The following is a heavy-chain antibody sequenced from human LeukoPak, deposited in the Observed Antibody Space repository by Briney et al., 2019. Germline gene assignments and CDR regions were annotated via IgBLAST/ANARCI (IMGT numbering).Heavy chain of an antibody. CDR3: ARDLPVGDDYGEVDY. D-gene: IGHD4-17*01. V-gene: IGHV4-39*07. Sequence: SETLSLTCTVSGGSINSYYWSWIRQPPWKGLEWIGSIYYSGSTYYNPSLKSRVTISVDTSKNQFSLKLSSVTAADTAVYYCARDLPVGDDYGEVDYWGQGTLVTVSS. CDR2: IYYSGST. J-gene: IGHJ4*02. CDR1: GGSINSYY.